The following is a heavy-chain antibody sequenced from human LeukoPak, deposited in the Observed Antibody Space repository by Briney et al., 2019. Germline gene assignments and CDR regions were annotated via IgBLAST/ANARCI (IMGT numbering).Heavy chain of an antibody. Sequence: GGSLRLSCAASGFTFSDYSMNWVRQAPGKGLEWVAIIWYDGSSKYYGDSVKGRFTISRDNSKNTLYLQMNSLRAEDTAVYYCARDLGSAGYSSSSGWFDPWGQGTLVTVSS. V-gene: IGHV3-33*08. CDR1: GFTFSDYS. J-gene: IGHJ5*02. CDR3: ARDLGSAGYSSSSGWFDP. D-gene: IGHD6-6*01. CDR2: IWYDGSSK.